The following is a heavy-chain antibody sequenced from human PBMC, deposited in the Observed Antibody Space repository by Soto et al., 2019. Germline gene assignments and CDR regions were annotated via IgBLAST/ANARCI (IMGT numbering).Heavy chain of an antibody. V-gene: IGHV1-2*04. J-gene: IGHJ6*02. CDR3: ARDLTPHYYDSSGRYYYYYYGMDV. CDR2: INPNSGGT. Sequence: ASVKVSCKASGYTFTGYYMHCVRQAPGQGLEWMGWINPNSGGTNYAQKFQGWVTMTRDTSISTAYMELSRLRSDDTAVYYCARDLTPHYYDSSGRYYYYYYGMDVWGQGTTVTVSS. CDR1: GYTFTGYY. D-gene: IGHD3-22*01.